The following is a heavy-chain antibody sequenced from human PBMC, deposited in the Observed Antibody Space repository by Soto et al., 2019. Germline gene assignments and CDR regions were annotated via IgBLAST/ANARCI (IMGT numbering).Heavy chain of an antibody. D-gene: IGHD3-22*01. CDR2: IDPRDSQT. CDR3: ARQIYDSDTGPTFQYYFDC. V-gene: IGHV5-10-1*01. Sequence: VESLKISCKGSGYSFAGYWITWVRQKPWKGLEWMGRIDPRDSQTYYSPSFRGHVTISATKSITTVFLQWSSLRASDTAMYYCARQIYDSDTGPTFQYYFDCLGKGNTVIVSA. J-gene: IGHJ4*02. CDR1: GYSFAGYW.